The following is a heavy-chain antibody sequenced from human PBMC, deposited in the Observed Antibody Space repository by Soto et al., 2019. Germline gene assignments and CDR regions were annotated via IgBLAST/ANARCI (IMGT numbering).Heavy chain of an antibody. V-gene: IGHV1-18*01. J-gene: IGHJ4*02. CDR2: IRPYNGNT. CDR1: GYTVTGYG. CDR3: ASDLPPQDY. Sequence: QVQLVQSGAGVKKPGASVKVACKASGYTVTGYGISWGRKTPGQGLGWMGWIRPYNGNTNYAQKLQGRVTMTTDTSTSTAYMELRSLRSDDTPVYYCASDLPPQDYWGQGTLVTVSS.